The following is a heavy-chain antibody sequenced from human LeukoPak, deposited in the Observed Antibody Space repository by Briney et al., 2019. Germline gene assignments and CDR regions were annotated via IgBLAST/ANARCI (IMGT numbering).Heavy chain of an antibody. CDR2: LYSDGNT. CDR3: ARGVEPLAANTLAY. CDR1: GFTVITND. Sequence: GGSLRLSCAASGFTVITNDMTWVRQAPGKGLEWVSVLYSDGNTKYADSVQGRFTISRDNSKNTLYLEMNSLSPDDTAIYYCARGVEPLAANTLAYWGQGTLATVSS. D-gene: IGHD1-14*01. V-gene: IGHV3-53*01. J-gene: IGHJ4*02.